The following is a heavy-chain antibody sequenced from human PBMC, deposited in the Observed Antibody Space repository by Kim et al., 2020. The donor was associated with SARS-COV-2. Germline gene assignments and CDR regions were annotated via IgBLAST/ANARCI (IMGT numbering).Heavy chain of an antibody. J-gene: IGHJ5*01. V-gene: IGHV4-39*01. Sequence: SETLSLTCTVSGGSISSSSYYWGWIRQPPGKGLEWIGSIYYSGSTYYNPSLKSRVTISVDTSKNQFSLKLSSVTAADTAVYYCARRLAARGAVWFDAWG. CDR2: IYYSGST. CDR1: GGSISSSSYY. CDR3: ARRLAARGAVWFDA. D-gene: IGHD6-6*01.